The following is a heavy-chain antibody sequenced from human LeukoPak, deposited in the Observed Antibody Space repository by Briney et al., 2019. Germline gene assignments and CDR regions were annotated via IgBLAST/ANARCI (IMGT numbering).Heavy chain of an antibody. CDR3: ARDPRGPTTYDSSARDSLDY. V-gene: IGHV3-30*03. CDR1: GFTFSSYS. J-gene: IGHJ4*02. D-gene: IGHD3-22*01. CDR2: ILYDGSMQ. Sequence: GGSLRLSCAASGFTFSSYSMHWVRQAPGKGLEWLAVILYDGSMQYYAESMKGRLTISRDNSRNTVYMQMSSLRTEDTAVYYCARDPRGPTTYDSSARDSLDYWGQGTLVTVSS.